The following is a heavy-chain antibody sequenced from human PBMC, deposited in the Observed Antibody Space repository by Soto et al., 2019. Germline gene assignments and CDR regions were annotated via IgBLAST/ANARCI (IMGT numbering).Heavy chain of an antibody. D-gene: IGHD5-12*01. J-gene: IGHJ6*02. V-gene: IGHV1-69*06. Sequence: QVQLVQSGAEVKKPGSSVKVSCKASGGTFSSYAISWVRQAPGQGLEWLGGIIPIFGTANYAQKFQGRVTITADKSTSTDYMELSSLRSEDTAVYYCARARTLVEGATDYYYGMDVWGQGTTVTVSS. CDR1: GGTFSSYA. CDR2: IIPIFGTA. CDR3: ARARTLVEGATDYYYGMDV.